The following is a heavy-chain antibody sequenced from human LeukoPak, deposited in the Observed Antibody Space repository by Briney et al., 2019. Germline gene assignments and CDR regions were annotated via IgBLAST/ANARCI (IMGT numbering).Heavy chain of an antibody. CDR1: GGSFSGYY. CDR3: ARTTVTTLRFVFDY. Sequence: SETLSLTCAVYGGSFSGYYWSWIRQPPGKGLEWIGETNHSGSTNYNPSLKSRVTISVDTSKNQFSLKLSSVAAADTAVYYCARTTVTTLRFVFDYWGQGTLVTVSS. CDR2: TNHSGST. D-gene: IGHD4-17*01. J-gene: IGHJ4*02. V-gene: IGHV4-34*01.